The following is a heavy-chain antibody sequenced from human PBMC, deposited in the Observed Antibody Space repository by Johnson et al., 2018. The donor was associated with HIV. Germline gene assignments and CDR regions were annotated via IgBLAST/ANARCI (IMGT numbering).Heavy chain of an antibody. CDR2: ISHDGSNK. CDR3: AKGVRGSSCYDAFDI. J-gene: IGHJ3*02. Sequence: QVQLVESGGGVVQPGGSLRLSCAASGFTFSYYSMHWVRQAPGKGLEWVAVISHDGSNKYYADSVRGRFTISRDNSKNTLYLQMSSLRADDTAVYYCAKGVRGSSCYDAFDIWGQGTMVTVS. V-gene: IGHV3-30-3*01. CDR1: GFTFSYYS. D-gene: IGHD6-6*01.